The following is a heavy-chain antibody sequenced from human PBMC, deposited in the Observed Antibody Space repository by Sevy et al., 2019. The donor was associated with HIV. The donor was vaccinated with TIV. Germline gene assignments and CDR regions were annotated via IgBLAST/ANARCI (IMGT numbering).Heavy chain of an antibody. J-gene: IGHJ4*02. CDR3: ARDSIVYDSGGSLDS. CDR1: GFSFSIHS. CDR2: ILHDGSRQ. D-gene: IGHD6-25*01. Sequence: GGSLRLSCTASGFSFSIHSMHWVRQAPGKGLEWVSFILHDGSRQDYADSVKGRFIISRDNSKNTVYMEMSGLRPEDTATYYCARDSIVYDSGGSLDSWGQGTLVSVSS. V-gene: IGHV3-30*04.